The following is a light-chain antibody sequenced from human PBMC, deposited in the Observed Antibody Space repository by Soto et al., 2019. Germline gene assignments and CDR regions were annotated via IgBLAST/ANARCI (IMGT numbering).Light chain of an antibody. CDR2: VAS. Sequence: EIVMTQSPATLSVSPGERATLSCRASQSVSSNLAWYQQKPGQAPRLLIYVASTRATGIPARFSGSGSGTELPLTISSLQSEDFAVYYCQQYNNWGTFGQGTKVDIK. J-gene: IGKJ1*01. CDR1: QSVSSN. CDR3: QQYNNWGT. V-gene: IGKV3-15*01.